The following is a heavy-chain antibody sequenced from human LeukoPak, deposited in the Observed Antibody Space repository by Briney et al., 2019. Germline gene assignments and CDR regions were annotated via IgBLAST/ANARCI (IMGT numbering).Heavy chain of an antibody. CDR1: GFTFDGYP. CDR3: ARVSTNTYGARLYSFDW. CDR2: ITSNSGKL. Sequence: AGGSLRLSCAASGFTFDGYPMHWVRQAPGKGVEWVSGITSNSGKLDYADSVKGRFVISGGNAKNSLFLRLNNVRAEDMALYYCARVSTNTYGARLYSFDWWAQGTQVTVSS. J-gene: IGHJ4*02. V-gene: IGHV3-9*03. D-gene: IGHD2-8*01.